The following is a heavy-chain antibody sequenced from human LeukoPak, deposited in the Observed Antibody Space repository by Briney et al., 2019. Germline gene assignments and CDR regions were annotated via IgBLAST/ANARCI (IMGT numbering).Heavy chain of an antibody. CDR2: ISSSSSYI. Sequence: GGSLRLSCAASGFTFSSYSMNWVRQAPGKGLEWVSSISSSSSYIYYADSVKGRFTISRDNAKNSLYLQMNSLRAEDTAVYYCARGKHMTTVVSSKRFDPWGQGTLVTVSS. CDR3: ARGKHMTTVVSSKRFDP. J-gene: IGHJ5*02. CDR1: GFTFSSYS. V-gene: IGHV3-21*04. D-gene: IGHD4-23*01.